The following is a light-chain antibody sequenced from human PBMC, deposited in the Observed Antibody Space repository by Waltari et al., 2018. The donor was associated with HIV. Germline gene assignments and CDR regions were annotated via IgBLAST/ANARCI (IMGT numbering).Light chain of an antibody. J-gene: IGLJ3*02. CDR1: SSNIGNNY. CDR2: DYN. V-gene: IGLV1-51*01. Sequence: QSVLTQPPSVSAAPGQKVTISCSGSSSNIGNNYVSWYQKITGKAPKLLFYDYNKRPSGIPDRFSGSKSGTSATLGITGLQTGDEADYYCGTWDISLSAGVFGGGTKLTVL. CDR3: GTWDISLSAGV.